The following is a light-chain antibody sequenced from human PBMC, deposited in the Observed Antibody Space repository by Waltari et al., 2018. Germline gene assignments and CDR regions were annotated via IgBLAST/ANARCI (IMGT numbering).Light chain of an antibody. V-gene: IGLV2-8*01. CDR3: SSYAGSKDWV. CDR2: GVG. J-gene: IGLJ3*02. Sequence: YQRHQGEDPRVVVCGVGMRPDGVRDRLSGSKSGDTASLTVSALPAEDEADYYCSSYAGSKDWVFGGGTKLTVL.